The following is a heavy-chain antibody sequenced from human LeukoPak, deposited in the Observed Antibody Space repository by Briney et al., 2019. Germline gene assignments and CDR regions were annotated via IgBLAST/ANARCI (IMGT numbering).Heavy chain of an antibody. CDR1: GFSFSRYW. V-gene: IGHV3-7*01. J-gene: IGHJ5*01. CDR3: AKEGAYPIITYDS. D-gene: IGHD3-10*01. CDR2: IKGDGHEK. Sequence: GGSLRLSCAASGFSFSRYWMNWVRQAPGKGLEWVANIKGDGHEKNYVDSVKGRFSISRDNARNSLYLQMDSLRAVDTAVYYCAKEGAYPIITYDSWGQGALVTVSS.